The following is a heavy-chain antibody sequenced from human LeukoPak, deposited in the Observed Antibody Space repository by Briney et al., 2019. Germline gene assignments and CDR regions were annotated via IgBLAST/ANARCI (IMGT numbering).Heavy chain of an antibody. CDR2: ICPDGTVT. V-gene: IGHV3-74*01. CDR1: GFSFSTYC. Sequence: GGSLRLSCAASGFSFSTYCMHWVRQASRKGPMWVSRICPDGTVTNYADSVKARFSISRDNARNTVYLQMNSLRAEDTAVYYCVRDFRSADYWGQGTLVTVSS. CDR3: VRDFRSADY. J-gene: IGHJ4*02.